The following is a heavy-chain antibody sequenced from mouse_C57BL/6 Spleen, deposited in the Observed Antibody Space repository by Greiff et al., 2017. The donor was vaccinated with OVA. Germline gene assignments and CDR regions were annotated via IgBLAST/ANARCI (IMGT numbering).Heavy chain of an antibody. CDR3: ASSYYSNYDWYFDV. D-gene: IGHD2-5*01. V-gene: IGHV5-6*01. Sequence: EVQLVESGGDLVKPGGSLKLSCAASGFTFSSYGMSWVRQTPDKRLEWVATISSGGSYTYYPDSVKGRFTISRDNAKNTLYLQMSSLKSEDTAMYYCASSYYSNYDWYFDVWGTGTTVTVSS. J-gene: IGHJ1*03. CDR1: GFTFSSYG. CDR2: ISSGGSYT.